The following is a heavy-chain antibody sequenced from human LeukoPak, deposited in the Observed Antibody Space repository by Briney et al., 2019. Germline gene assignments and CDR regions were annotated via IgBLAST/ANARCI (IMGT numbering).Heavy chain of an antibody. J-gene: IGHJ4*02. CDR3: ARGRRDGPAHFDY. D-gene: IGHD5-24*01. CDR2: IYYSGST. CDR1: GGSISSSSYY. Sequence: SETLSLTCTVSGGSISSSSYYWGWIRQPPGKGLEWIGSIYYSGSTYYNPSLKSRVTISVDTSKNQFSLKLSSVTAADTAVYYCARGRRDGPAHFDYWGQGTLVTVSS. V-gene: IGHV4-39*07.